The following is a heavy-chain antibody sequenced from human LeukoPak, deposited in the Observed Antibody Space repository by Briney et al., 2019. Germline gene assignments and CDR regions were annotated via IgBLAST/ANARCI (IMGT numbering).Heavy chain of an antibody. J-gene: IGHJ4*02. D-gene: IGHD4-23*01. CDR1: GFTFSSYT. CDR2: ISFDGSNK. V-gene: IGHV3-30-3*01. CDR3: ARGGNPRDGPDY. Sequence: KFGGCLRLSCAASGFTFSSYTIHWGRQAPGKGLERVAVISFDGSNKYYADSVKGRFSISRDNSKNTLYLQMNSLGAEDTAVYYCARGGNPRDGPDYGGQETGDTVSS.